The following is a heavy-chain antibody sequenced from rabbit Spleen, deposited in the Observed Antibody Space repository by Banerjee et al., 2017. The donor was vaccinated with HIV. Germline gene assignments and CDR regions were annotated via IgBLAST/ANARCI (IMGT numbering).Heavy chain of an antibody. D-gene: IGHD4-2*01. CDR2: IYNGDGST. Sequence: QSLEESGGDLVKPGASLTLTCTASEFSFSSSYYMCWVRQAPGKGLEWIACIYNGDGSTYYASWAKGRFTISKTSTTVTLQMTSLTAADTATYFCARTVGYTGAGARYGMDLWGQGTLVTVS. CDR1: EFSFSSSYY. CDR3: ARTVGYTGAGARYGMDL. V-gene: IGHV1S40*01. J-gene: IGHJ6*01.